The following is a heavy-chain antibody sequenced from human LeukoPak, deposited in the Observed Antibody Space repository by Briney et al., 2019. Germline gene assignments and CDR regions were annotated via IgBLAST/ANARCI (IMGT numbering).Heavy chain of an antibody. CDR1: GYTFTSYY. Sequence: ASVKVSCKASGYTFTSYYMHWVRQAPGQGLEWMGIINPSGGSTSYAQKFQGRVTMTRDTSTSTVYMELSSLRSVDTAVYYCARSDAPRTHFDYWGQGTLVTVSS. CDR2: INPSGGST. V-gene: IGHV1-46*01. J-gene: IGHJ4*02. CDR3: ARSDAPRTHFDY.